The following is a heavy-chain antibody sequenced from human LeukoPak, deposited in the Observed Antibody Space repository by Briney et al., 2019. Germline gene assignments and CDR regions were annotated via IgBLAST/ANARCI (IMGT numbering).Heavy chain of an antibody. CDR3: ARAHQLLGMDV. CDR1: GYTFTGYY. J-gene: IGHJ6*02. Sequence: ASVKLSCKASGYTFTGYYMHWVRQAPGQGLEWMGWINPDSGVTNYAQKFQGRVTMTRDTSISTAYMDLSRLRSDDTAVYSCARAHQLLGMDVWGQGTTVTVSS. V-gene: IGHV1-2*02. CDR2: INPDSGVT. D-gene: IGHD2-2*01.